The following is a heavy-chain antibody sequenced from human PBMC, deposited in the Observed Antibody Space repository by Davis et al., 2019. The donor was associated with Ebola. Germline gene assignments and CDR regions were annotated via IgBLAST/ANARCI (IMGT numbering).Heavy chain of an antibody. CDR1: GFSLSNARMG. Sequence: SGPTLVKPPETLTLTCTVSGFSLSNARMGVSWIRQPPGKALEWLAHIFSNDEKSYSTSLKSRLTISKDTSKSQVVLTMTNMDPVDTATYYCARMGVATIFRSDYYYGMDVWGQGTTVTVSS. D-gene: IGHD5-24*01. J-gene: IGHJ6*02. V-gene: IGHV2-26*01. CDR2: IFSNDEK. CDR3: ARMGVATIFRSDYYYGMDV.